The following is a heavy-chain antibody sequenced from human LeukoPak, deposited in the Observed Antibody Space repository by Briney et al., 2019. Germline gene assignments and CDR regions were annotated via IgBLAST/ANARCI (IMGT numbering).Heavy chain of an antibody. J-gene: IGHJ6*03. Sequence: GGSLRLSXAASGFTFSGYAMSWVRQAPGKGLEWVSAISGSGGSTYYADSVKGRFTISRDNSKNTQYLQMNSLRAEDTAVFYCAKERNPYSSSWYSLHYMDVWGKGTTVTVSS. CDR3: AKERNPYSSSWYSLHYMDV. D-gene: IGHD6-13*01. CDR1: GFTFSGYA. CDR2: ISGSGGST. V-gene: IGHV3-23*01.